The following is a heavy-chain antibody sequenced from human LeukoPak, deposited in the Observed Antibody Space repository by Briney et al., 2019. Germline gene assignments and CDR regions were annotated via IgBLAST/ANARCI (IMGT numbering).Heavy chain of an antibody. J-gene: IGHJ4*02. Sequence: SQTLSLTCAISGDSVSSNSAAWNWIRQSPLRGLEWLGRTYYRSKWYNDYVVSVKSRITINPDTSKNQFSLQLNSVTPEDTAVYYCARGMDRAGKYCDYWGQGTLVTVSS. V-gene: IGHV6-1*01. D-gene: IGHD2-2*03. CDR3: ARGMDRAGKYCDY. CDR2: TYYRSKWYN. CDR1: GDSVSSNSAA.